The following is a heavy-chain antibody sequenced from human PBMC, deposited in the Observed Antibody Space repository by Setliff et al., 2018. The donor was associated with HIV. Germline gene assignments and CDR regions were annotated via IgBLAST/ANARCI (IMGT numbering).Heavy chain of an antibody. D-gene: IGHD3-22*01. J-gene: IGHJ4*02. V-gene: IGHV1-18*01. CDR2: ISPYNGNT. Sequence: ASVKVSCKASGYTFTNFGITWVRQAPGQGLEWMGWISPYNGNTNYAPELHGRVTMTTDTSTSTAPSELRSLRSDDTAVYYCARDRIPSKWLLESDYWGQGTLVTVSS. CDR1: GYTFTNFG. CDR3: ARDRIPSKWLLESDY.